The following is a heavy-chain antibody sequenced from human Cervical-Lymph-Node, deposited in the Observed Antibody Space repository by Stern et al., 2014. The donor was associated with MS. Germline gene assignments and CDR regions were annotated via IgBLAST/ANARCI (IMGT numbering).Heavy chain of an antibody. CDR2: SIPVIGLT. CDR1: GGTFSTYK. Sequence: VQLVESGAEVKKPGSSVKVSCKASGGTFSTYKVTWVRQAPGQGLEWMGRSIPVIGLTNNAQRSQGRLPITADRSASTAYMELSSLTFDDTAVYYCAREMNGWFDPWGQGTLVTVSS. CDR3: AREMNGWFDP. J-gene: IGHJ5*02. V-gene: IGHV1-69*09. D-gene: IGHD1-1*01.